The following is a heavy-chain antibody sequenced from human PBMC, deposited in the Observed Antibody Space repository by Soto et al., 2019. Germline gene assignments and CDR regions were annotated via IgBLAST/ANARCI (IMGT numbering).Heavy chain of an antibody. CDR1: GYTLPCYA. CDR3: ARDQSYDSYGYYYYGMDV. Sequence: GGPVKGSLQGFGYTLPCYALDLVGPAPRQKAECMGWINAGNGNTKYSQKFQGRVTITRDTSASTAYMELSSLRSEDTAVYYCARDQSYDSYGYYYYGMDVWGQGTTVTVSS. J-gene: IGHJ6*02. CDR2: INAGNGNT. D-gene: IGHD3-22*01. V-gene: IGHV1-3*01.